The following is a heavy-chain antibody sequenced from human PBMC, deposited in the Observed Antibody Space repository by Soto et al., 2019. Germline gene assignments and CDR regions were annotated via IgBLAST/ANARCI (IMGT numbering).Heavy chain of an antibody. Sequence: EEQLVESGGGLVQPGRSLRLSCAASGFTFDDYAMHWARQAPGKGLEWVSGINWNSGSIGYADSVKGRFTISRDNAKTSLYLQMNSLRAEDTALYYCAKDRGSGSYAANYYYYGMDVWGQGTTVTVSS. V-gene: IGHV3-9*01. CDR1: GFTFDDYA. D-gene: IGHD3-10*01. CDR2: INWNSGSI. J-gene: IGHJ6*02. CDR3: AKDRGSGSYAANYYYYGMDV.